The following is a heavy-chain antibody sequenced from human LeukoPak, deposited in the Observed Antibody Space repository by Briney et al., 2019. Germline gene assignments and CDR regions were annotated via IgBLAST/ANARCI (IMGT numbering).Heavy chain of an antibody. D-gene: IGHD3-10*01. CDR1: GGSISSGGYY. CDR3: ARWGGLYGWFGETSYYYFDY. CDR2: IYYSGST. Sequence: PSETLSLTCTVSGGSISSGGYYWSWIRQHPGKGLEWIGYIYYSGSTYYNPSLKSRVTISVDTSKNQFSLKLSSVTAADTAVYYCARWGGLYGWFGETSYYYFDYWGQGTQVTVSS. V-gene: IGHV4-31*03. J-gene: IGHJ4*02.